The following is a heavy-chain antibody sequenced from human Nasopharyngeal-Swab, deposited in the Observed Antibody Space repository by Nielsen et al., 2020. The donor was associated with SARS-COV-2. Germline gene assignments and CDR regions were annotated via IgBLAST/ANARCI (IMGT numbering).Heavy chain of an antibody. CDR2: IWYDGSNK. D-gene: IGHD3-10*02. Sequence: VRQAPGKGLEWVAIIWYDGSNKYYADSVKGRFTISRDNSKNTLYLQMNSLRAEDTAVYHCTTDHDRAMTVWGQGALVTVSS. J-gene: IGHJ4*02. CDR3: TTDHDRAMTV. V-gene: IGHV3-33*01.